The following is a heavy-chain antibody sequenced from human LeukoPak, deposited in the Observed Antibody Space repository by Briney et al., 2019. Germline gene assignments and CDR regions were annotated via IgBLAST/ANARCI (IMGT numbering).Heavy chain of an antibody. CDR2: INPNSGGT. V-gene: IGHV1-2*02. CDR1: GYTFTGYY. Sequence: ASVKVSCKASGYTFTGYYMHWVRQAPGQGLEWMGWINPNSGGTNYAQKLQGRVTMTRDTSISTAYMELSRLRSDDTAVYYCARVRIAVAGKYYFDYWGQGTLVTASS. J-gene: IGHJ4*02. CDR3: ARVRIAVAGKYYFDY. D-gene: IGHD6-19*01.